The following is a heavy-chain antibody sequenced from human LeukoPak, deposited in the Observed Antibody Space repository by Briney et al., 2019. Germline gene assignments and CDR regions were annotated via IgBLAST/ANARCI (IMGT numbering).Heavy chain of an antibody. CDR3: ARRAVPYSSSWGSQSLIYYMDV. CDR1: GFTFDDYG. Sequence: RPGGSLRLSCAASGFTFDDYGMSWVRQAPGKGLEWVSGINWNGGSTGYADSVKGRFTISRDNAKNSLYLQMNSLRAEDTALYYCARRAVPYSSSWGSQSLIYYMDVWGKGTTVTVSS. V-gene: IGHV3-20*04. CDR2: INWNGGST. D-gene: IGHD6-13*01. J-gene: IGHJ6*03.